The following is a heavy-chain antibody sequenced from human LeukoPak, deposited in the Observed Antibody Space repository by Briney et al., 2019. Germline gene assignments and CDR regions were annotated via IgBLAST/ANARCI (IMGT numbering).Heavy chain of an antibody. J-gene: IGHJ4*02. CDR2: IYPGDSET. CDR3: ARFHRFGELFSDY. V-gene: IGHV5-51*01. CDR1: GFSFTSYW. D-gene: IGHD3-10*01. Sequence: GESLKISCKGLGFSFTSYWIGWVRQMPGKGLEWMEIIYPGDSETAYSPSFQGQVTISADKSISTAYLQWSSLKASDTAMYYCARFHRFGELFSDYWGQGTLVTVSS.